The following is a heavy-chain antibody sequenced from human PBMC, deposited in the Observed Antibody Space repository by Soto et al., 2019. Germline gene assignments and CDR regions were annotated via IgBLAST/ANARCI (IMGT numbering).Heavy chain of an antibody. D-gene: IGHD3-9*01. CDR1: GGSISSSSYY. CDR2: IYYTGST. J-gene: IGHJ5*02. Sequence: QLQLQESGPGLVKPSETLSLTCTVSGGSISSSSYYWGWIRQPPGKGLEWIGSIYYTGSTYYNPSLKSRVPISVDTSKNQFSLKLSSVTATDTAVYYCARHRNDILTGYYGFDPWGQGTLVTVSS. V-gene: IGHV4-39*01. CDR3: ARHRNDILTGYYGFDP.